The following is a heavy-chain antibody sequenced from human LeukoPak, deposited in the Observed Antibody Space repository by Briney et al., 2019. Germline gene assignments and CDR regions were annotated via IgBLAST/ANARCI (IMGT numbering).Heavy chain of an antibody. CDR3: ARHSRLPAARGWFDP. V-gene: IGHV4-59*01. CDR1: GGSISSYY. D-gene: IGHD2-2*01. J-gene: IGHJ5*02. CDR2: IYYSGST. Sequence: SSETLSLTCTVSGGSISSYYWSWIRQSPGKGLEWIGYIYYSGSTNYNPSLKSRVTISVDTSKNQFSLKLSSVTAADTAVYYCARHSRLPAARGWFDPWGQGTLVTVSS.